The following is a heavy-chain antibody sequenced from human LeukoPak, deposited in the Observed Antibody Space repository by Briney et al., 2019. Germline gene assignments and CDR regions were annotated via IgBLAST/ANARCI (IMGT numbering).Heavy chain of an antibody. D-gene: IGHD1-7*01. V-gene: IGHV3-33*01. CDR2: IWYDGSNE. CDR1: GFTFSSYG. Sequence: GGSLRLSCAASGFTFSSYGMHWVRQAPGKGLEWVAVIWYDGSNEYYADPVKGRFTISRDNSKNTLYLQMNSLRAEDTAVYYCARGDWNYFLVDYWGQGTLVTVSS. CDR3: ARGDWNYFLVDY. J-gene: IGHJ4*02.